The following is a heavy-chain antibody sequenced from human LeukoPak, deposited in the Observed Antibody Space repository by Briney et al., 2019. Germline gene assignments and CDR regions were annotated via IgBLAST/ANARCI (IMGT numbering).Heavy chain of an antibody. D-gene: IGHD2-2*01. Sequence: GGSLRLSCAASGFTFSSYGMHWVRQAPGKGLEWVAFIRYDGSNKYYADSVKGRFTIPRDNSKNTLYLQMNSLRAEDTAVYYCAKDSPGIVVVPAETYFDYWGQGTLVTVSS. J-gene: IGHJ4*02. CDR2: IRYDGSNK. CDR1: GFTFSSYG. V-gene: IGHV3-30*02. CDR3: AKDSPGIVVVPAETYFDY.